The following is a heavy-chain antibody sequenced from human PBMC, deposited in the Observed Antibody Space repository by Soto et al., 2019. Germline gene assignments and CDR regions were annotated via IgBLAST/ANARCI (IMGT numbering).Heavy chain of an antibody. J-gene: IGHJ6*02. CDR2: ISYDGDNK. CDR3: ARGTTTSAFSVMDV. V-gene: IGHV3-30-3*01. CDR1: GFTFSYHA. D-gene: IGHD1-1*01. Sequence: QVQLVESGGGVVQPGWSLRHSCAASGFTFSYHALNWVRQAPGKGLEWVAVISYDGDNKYIAEAVKGRLTISRDNPKNTVSLQMNSLRTEDTAMYFCARGTTTSAFSVMDVWGQGTTVTVSS.